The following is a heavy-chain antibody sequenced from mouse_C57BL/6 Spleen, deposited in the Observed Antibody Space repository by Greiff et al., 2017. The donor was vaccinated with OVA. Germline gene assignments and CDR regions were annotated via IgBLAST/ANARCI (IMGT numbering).Heavy chain of an antibody. CDR1: GFTFSDYY. D-gene: IGHD1-1*01. CDR2: INYDGSST. J-gene: IGHJ4*01. V-gene: IGHV5-16*01. CDR3: ARGGDYYGYAMDY. Sequence: EVMLVESEGGLVQPGSSMKLSCTASGFTFSDYYMAWVRQVPEKGLEWVANINYDGSSTYYLDSLKSRFIISRDNAKNILYLQMSSLKSEDTSTYYCARGGDYYGYAMDYWGQGTSVTVSS.